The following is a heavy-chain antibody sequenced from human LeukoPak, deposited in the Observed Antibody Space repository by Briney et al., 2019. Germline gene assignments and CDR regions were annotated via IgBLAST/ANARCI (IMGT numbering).Heavy chain of an antibody. CDR2: IYYTGST. V-gene: IGHV4-59*08. CDR1: GGSISTYY. J-gene: IGHJ4*02. D-gene: IGHD6-13*01. Sequence: SETLSLTCTVSGGSISTYYRSWIRQPPGKGLEWIGYIYYTGSTNYNPSLKSRVTISVDTSKNQLFLRLTSVTAADTAVYYCARLGYSSSWLAVDYWGQGTLVTVSS. CDR3: ARLGYSSSWLAVDY.